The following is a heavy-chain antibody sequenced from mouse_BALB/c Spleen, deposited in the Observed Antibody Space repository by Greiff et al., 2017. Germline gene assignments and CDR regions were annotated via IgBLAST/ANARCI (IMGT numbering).Heavy chain of an antibody. CDR2: ISDGGSYT. V-gene: IGHV5-4*02. J-gene: IGHJ4*01. Sequence: EVMLVESGGGLVKPGGSLKLSCAASGFTFSDYYMYWVRQTPEKRLEWVATISDGGSYTYYPDSVKGRFTISRDNAKNNLYLQMSSLKSEDTAMYYCAREESPYAMDYWGQGTSVTVSS. CDR3: AREESPYAMDY. CDR1: GFTFSDYY.